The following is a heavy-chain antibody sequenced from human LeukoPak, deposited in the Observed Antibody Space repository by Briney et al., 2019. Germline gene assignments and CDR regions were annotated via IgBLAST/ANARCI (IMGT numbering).Heavy chain of an antibody. CDR1: GFTFDDYG. Sequence: GGSLRLSCAASGFTFDDYGMSWVRQAPGKGLEWVSGINCNGGSTGYADSVKGRFTISRDNAKNSLYLQMNSLRAEDTALYYCARDMVRGVIHDAFDIWGQGTMVTVSS. CDR3: ARDMVRGVIHDAFDI. V-gene: IGHV3-20*04. J-gene: IGHJ3*02. CDR2: INCNGGST. D-gene: IGHD3-10*01.